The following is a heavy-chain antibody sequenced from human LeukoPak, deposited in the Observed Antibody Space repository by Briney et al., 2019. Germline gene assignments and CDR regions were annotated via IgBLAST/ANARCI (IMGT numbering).Heavy chain of an antibody. CDR1: GFTFSSYS. V-gene: IGHV3-66*01. D-gene: IGHD6-19*01. J-gene: IGHJ4*02. CDR3: ARDQGSGWGDYFDY. CDR2: IYSGGST. Sequence: GGSLRLSCAASGFTFSSYSMNWVRQAPGKGLEWVSVIYSGGSTYYADSVKGRFTISRDNSKNTLYLQMNSLRAEDTAVYYCARDQGSGWGDYFDYWGQGTLVTVSS.